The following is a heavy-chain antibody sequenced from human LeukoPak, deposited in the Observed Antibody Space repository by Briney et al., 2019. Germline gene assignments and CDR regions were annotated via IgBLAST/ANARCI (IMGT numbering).Heavy chain of an antibody. CDR3: AGGERAYCGGDCYRYLGY. J-gene: IGHJ4*02. Sequence: PGGSLRLSCAASGFTFSSYAITWVRQAPGKGLEWVSAVSSNGAKTYYADSVKGRFTISRDNYKNMVFLQMNSLRAEDTAVYYCAGGERAYCGGDCYRYLGYWGQGTLVTVSS. V-gene: IGHV3-23*01. CDR1: GFTFSSYA. CDR2: VSSNGAKT. D-gene: IGHD2-21*02.